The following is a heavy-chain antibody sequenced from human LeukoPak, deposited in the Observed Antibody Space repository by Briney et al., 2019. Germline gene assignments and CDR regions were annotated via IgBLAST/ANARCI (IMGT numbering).Heavy chain of an antibody. D-gene: IGHD5-12*01. Sequence: QAGGSLRLSCAASGFSFSSYYMSWVRQAPGKGLEWVALINPDGNERYYVDSVKGRFTISRDNSKNTLYLQMNSLRAEDTAVYYCARGSGYDFLRAFDIWGQGTMVTVSS. CDR2: INPDGNER. J-gene: IGHJ3*02. CDR3: ARGSGYDFLRAFDI. V-gene: IGHV3-7*01. CDR1: GFSFSSYY.